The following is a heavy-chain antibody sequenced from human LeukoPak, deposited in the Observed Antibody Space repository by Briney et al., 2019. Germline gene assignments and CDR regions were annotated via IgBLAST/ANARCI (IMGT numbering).Heavy chain of an antibody. J-gene: IGHJ6*02. CDR2: IYTSGST. V-gene: IGHV4-4*07. Sequence: SETLSLTCTVSGGSISSYYWSWIRQPAGKGLEWIGRIYTSGSTNYNPSLKSRVTMSVDTSKNQFSLKLSSVTAADTAVYYCAREFLLREMTTVYYGMDVWGQGTTVTVSS. CDR1: GGSISSYY. CDR3: AREFLLREMTTVYYGMDV. D-gene: IGHD4-4*01.